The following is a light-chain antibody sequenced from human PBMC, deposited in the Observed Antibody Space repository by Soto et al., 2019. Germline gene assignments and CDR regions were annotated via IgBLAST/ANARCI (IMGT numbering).Light chain of an antibody. CDR2: VAS. J-gene: IGKJ2*01. CDR1: QSLLHSNGYRY. CDR3: MQGVKTPHT. Sequence: DIVMTQSPLSLAVTPGEPASISCRSSQSLLHSNGYRYLDWYLQKPGQSPQLLIYVASNRASGVPDRFSGSASDTDFTLKISRVEPEDAGVYYCMQGVKTPHTFGQGTKLEIK. V-gene: IGKV2-28*01.